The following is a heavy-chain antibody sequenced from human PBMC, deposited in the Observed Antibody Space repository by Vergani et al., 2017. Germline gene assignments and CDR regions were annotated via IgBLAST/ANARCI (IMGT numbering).Heavy chain of an antibody. CDR2: ISWYSGAV. CDR3: TKGSVYYHDSAGHGYDPYTGFDL. J-gene: IGHJ3*01. Sequence: EVQLLESGGDLVQPGGSLRLSCAASGFTFIMHAMSWVRQAPGKGLEWVSGISWYSGAVDYADSVRGRFTISRDNAKNSLFLEMNSLRFEDTAVYFCTKGSVYYHDSAGHGYDPYTGFDLWGQGTLVTVSS. CDR1: GFTFIMHA. D-gene: IGHD5-12*01. V-gene: IGHV3-9*01.